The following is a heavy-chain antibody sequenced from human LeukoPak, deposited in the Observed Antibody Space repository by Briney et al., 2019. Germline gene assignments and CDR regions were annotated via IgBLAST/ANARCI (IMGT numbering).Heavy chain of an antibody. CDR1: GGSIGSGGYY. CDR2: IYYSGST. CDR3: ARKREYYDILTGYYIGYFDY. D-gene: IGHD3-9*01. Sequence: SPTLSLTCTVSGGSIGSGGYYWSWIRQHPGKGLEWIGYIYYSGSTYYNPSLKSRVTISVDTSKNQFSLKLSSVTAADTAVYYSARKREYYDILTGYYIGYFDYWGQGTLVTVSS. J-gene: IGHJ4*02. V-gene: IGHV4-31*03.